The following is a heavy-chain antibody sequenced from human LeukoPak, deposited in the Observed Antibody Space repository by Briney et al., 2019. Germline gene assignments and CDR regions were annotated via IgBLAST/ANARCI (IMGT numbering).Heavy chain of an antibody. CDR1: GFSFISYW. CDR2: IKQDGSAK. Sequence: GGSLRLSCAASGFSFISYWMSWVRQASGKGLEWVANIKQDGSAKNYVDSVKGRFTISRDNAKNSLYLQLNSLRAEDTAVYYCAGCAGNSCYFDYWGQGTLVTVSS. D-gene: IGHD1-1*01. CDR3: AGCAGNSCYFDY. J-gene: IGHJ4*02. V-gene: IGHV3-7*01.